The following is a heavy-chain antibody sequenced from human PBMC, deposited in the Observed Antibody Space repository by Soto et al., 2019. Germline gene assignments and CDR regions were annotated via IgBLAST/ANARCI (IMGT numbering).Heavy chain of an antibody. Sequence: GGSLRLSCAASGFTFSSYWMSWVRQAPGKGLEWVANIKQDGSDINYVDSVKGRFTISRDNARNSLYLQMNSLRAEDTALYYCAKEGGLASWGQGTLVTVSS. CDR2: IKQDGSDI. CDR3: AKEGGLAS. J-gene: IGHJ1*01. CDR1: GFTFSSYW. V-gene: IGHV3-7*01. D-gene: IGHD1-26*01.